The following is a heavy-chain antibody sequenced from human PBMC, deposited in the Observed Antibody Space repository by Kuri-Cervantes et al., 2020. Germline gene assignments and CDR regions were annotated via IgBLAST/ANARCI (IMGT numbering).Heavy chain of an antibody. Sequence: GESLKISCAASGFTFSSYGMHWVRQAPGKGLEWVAVIWYGGSNKNYADSVKGRFTISRDNSKNTLSLQMNSLRVEDTAVYYCARDYYGSGNLAGMDVWGQGTTVTVSS. J-gene: IGHJ6*02. CDR2: IWYGGSNK. CDR3: ARDYYGSGNLAGMDV. D-gene: IGHD3-10*01. CDR1: GFTFSSYG. V-gene: IGHV3-33*01.